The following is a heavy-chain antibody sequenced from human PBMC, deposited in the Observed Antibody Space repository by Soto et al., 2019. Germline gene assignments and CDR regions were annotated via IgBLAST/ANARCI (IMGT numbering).Heavy chain of an antibody. D-gene: IGHD3-10*01. Sequence: ASVKVSCKASGYAFNNYAMHWVRQAPGQRLEWMGWINAGKGNTEYSQKFQGRVTITKDTSANTAYMELSSLTSENTAVYYCARDNWGVDYWGHGTLVTVSS. CDR2: INAGKGNT. V-gene: IGHV1-3*01. CDR3: ARDNWGVDY. J-gene: IGHJ4*01. CDR1: GYAFNNYA.